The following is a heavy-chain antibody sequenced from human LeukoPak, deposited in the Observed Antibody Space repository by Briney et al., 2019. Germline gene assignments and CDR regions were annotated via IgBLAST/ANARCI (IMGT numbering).Heavy chain of an antibody. CDR2: IGTAGDT. D-gene: IGHD1-1*01. V-gene: IGHV3-13*01. Sequence: GGSLRLSCAASGFTFSNYDMHWVRQGTGKGLEWVSAIGTAGDTYYLGSVKGRFTISRDNAKNSLYLQMNSLRAEDTAVYYCARDLGGHYPSTGTFDYWGQGTLVIVSS. J-gene: IGHJ4*02. CDR1: GFTFSNYD. CDR3: ARDLGGHYPSTGTFDY.